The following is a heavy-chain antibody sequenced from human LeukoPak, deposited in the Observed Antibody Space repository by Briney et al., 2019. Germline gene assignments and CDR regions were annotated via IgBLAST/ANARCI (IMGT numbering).Heavy chain of an antibody. CDR1: GFTVSSNS. D-gene: IGHD6-19*01. J-gene: IGHJ4*02. CDR2: IYSGGST. Sequence: PGGSLRLSCAASGFTVSSNSMTWVRQAPGKGLEWASLIYSGGSTYYEDSVKGRFTISRDNSKNTLYLQMNSLRADDTAVYYCAKERSSGWPFDYWGQGTLVTVSS. V-gene: IGHV3-53*01. CDR3: AKERSSGWPFDY.